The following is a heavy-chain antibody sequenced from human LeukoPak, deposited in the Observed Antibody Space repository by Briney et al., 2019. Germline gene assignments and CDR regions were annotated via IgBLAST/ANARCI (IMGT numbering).Heavy chain of an antibody. V-gene: IGHV3-23*01. CDR3: AVGSDCSS. CDR2: IKANGGIT. D-gene: IGHD2-21*02. Sequence: QPGGSLRLSCAASGLTFSNYAMSWVRQAPGKGLEWVSSIKANGGITYYTDSVKGRFTISRDNSKDTLYLQLSSLRAEDTAVYYCAVGSDCSSWGQGTLVVVSS. J-gene: IGHJ5*02. CDR1: GLTFSNYA.